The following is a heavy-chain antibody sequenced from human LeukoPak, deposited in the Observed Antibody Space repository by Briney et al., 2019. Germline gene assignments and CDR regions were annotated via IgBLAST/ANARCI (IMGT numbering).Heavy chain of an antibody. J-gene: IGHJ3*02. Sequence: ASVKVSCKASGYTFTGYYMHWVRQAPGQGLEWMGWINPNSGGTNYAQKFQGWVTMTRDTSISTAYMELSRLRSDDTAVYYCARGGGDYGDYEAAFDIWGQGTMVTVSS. CDR1: GYTFTGYY. D-gene: IGHD4-17*01. CDR3: ARGGGDYGDYEAAFDI. V-gene: IGHV1-2*04. CDR2: INPNSGGT.